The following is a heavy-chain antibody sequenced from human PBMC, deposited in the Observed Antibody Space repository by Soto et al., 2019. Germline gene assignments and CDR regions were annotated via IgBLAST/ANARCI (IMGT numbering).Heavy chain of an antibody. Sequence: QITLRESGPALVKPTQTLMLTCSFSGFSLSASGVGVGWTRQPPGKAPEWLALIYWDDDKRYSPSLQNRLTITKDTPKNQLVPTMANMDPVDTATYHCVHSRWGHGSPFDYWGQGTLVTVSS. CDR2: IYWDDDK. CDR3: VHSRWGHGSPFDY. CDR1: GFSLSASGVG. V-gene: IGHV2-5*02. J-gene: IGHJ4*02. D-gene: IGHD2-21*02.